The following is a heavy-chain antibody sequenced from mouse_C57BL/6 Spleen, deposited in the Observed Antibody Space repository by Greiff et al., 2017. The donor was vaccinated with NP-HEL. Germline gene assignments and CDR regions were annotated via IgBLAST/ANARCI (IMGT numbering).Heavy chain of an antibody. Sequence: EVQLQQSGPELVKPGASVKMSCKASGYTFTDYNMHWVKQSHGKSLEWIGYINPNNGGTSYNQKFKGKATLTVNKSSSTAYMELRSLTSEDSAVYYCALITTVVAPFAYWGQGTLVTVSA. V-gene: IGHV1-22*01. CDR2: INPNNGGT. D-gene: IGHD1-1*01. CDR1: GYTFTDYN. CDR3: ALITTVVAPFAY. J-gene: IGHJ3*01.